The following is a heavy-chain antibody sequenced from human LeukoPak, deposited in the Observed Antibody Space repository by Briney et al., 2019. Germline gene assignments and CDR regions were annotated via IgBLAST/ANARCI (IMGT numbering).Heavy chain of an antibody. CDR3: ARVISGTWLWF. J-gene: IGHJ4*02. D-gene: IGHD1-20*01. V-gene: IGHV1-69*04. CDR1: GGTFSSYA. Sequence: ASVKVSCKASGGTFSSYAITWVRQAPGLGLEWMGRIIPTLEVANYAQKFQGRVTITADKSTSTAYMELSSLRPEDTAVYYCARVISGTWLWFWGQGTLVTVSS. CDR2: IIPTLEVA.